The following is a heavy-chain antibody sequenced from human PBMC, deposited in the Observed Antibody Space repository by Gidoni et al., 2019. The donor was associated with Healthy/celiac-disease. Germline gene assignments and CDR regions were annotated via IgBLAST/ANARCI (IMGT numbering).Heavy chain of an antibody. CDR2: ISAYHGNT. CDR1: GYTFTSYG. D-gene: IGHD2-2*01. Sequence: QVQLVQSGAAVKKPGASVKVSCKASGYTFTSYGISWVRQATGQGLEWMGWISAYHGNTNYAQKLQGRVTMTTDTSTSTAYMELRSLRSDDTAVYYCARDLVPIAPTRQNWFDPWGQGTLVTVSS. V-gene: IGHV1-18*01. CDR3: ARDLVPIAPTRQNWFDP. J-gene: IGHJ5*02.